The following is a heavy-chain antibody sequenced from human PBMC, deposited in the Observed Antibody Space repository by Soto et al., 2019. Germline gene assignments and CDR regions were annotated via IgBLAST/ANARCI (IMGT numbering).Heavy chain of an antibody. V-gene: IGHV3-23*01. D-gene: IGHD3-10*01. CDR3: AKVHSSDVSGMYQDAFDI. Sequence: EVPLLESGGGVVQPGGSLRLSCAASGFTFSSYAMSWVRQAPGQGLEWVSALRGSGGSTYYADSVKGRFTISRDNSKNTLYLQMNSLRAEDTAVYYFAKVHSSDVSGMYQDAFDIWGQGTMVTVSS. CDR2: LRGSGGST. CDR1: GFTFSSYA. J-gene: IGHJ3*02.